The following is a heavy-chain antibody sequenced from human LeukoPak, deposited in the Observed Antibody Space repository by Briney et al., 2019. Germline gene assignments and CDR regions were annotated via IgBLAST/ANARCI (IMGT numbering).Heavy chain of an antibody. V-gene: IGHV3-7*01. CDR1: GFTFSDSW. D-gene: IGHD3-16*01. J-gene: IGHJ6*02. CDR3: ATYTHWVAGDV. CDR2: MNQDGSEK. Sequence: GGSLRLSCAASGFTFSDSWMSWVRQAPGKGLEWVANMNQDGSEKDYVDSVKGRFTISRDNARNSLYLQMGSLRAEDTTVYYCATYTHWVAGDVWGQGTTVNVSS.